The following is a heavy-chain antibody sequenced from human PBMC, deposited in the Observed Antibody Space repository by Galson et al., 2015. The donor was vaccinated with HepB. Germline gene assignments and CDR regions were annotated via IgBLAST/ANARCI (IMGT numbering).Heavy chain of an antibody. J-gene: IGHJ4*02. CDR1: GGTFSSYA. CDR2: IIPILGIA. V-gene: IGHV1-69*04. Sequence: SVKVSCKASGGTFSSYAISWVRQAPGQGLEWMGRIIPILGIANYAQKFQGRVTITADKSTSTAYMELSSLRSEDTAVYYCARGGDRGSYYGYWGQGTLVTVSS. D-gene: IGHD1-26*01. CDR3: ARGGDRGSYYGY.